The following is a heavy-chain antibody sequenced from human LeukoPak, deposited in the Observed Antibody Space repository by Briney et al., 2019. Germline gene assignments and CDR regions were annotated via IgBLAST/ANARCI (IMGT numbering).Heavy chain of an antibody. J-gene: IGHJ6*03. Sequence: SETLSLTCTVSGGSISSYYWSWIRQPAGKGLEWIGRIYTSGSTNYNPSLKSRVTMSVDTSKNQFSLKLSSVTAADTAVYYCARGQYYDYIWGSYRYDYYYYYMDVWGKGTTVTVSS. CDR1: GGSISSYY. CDR3: ARGQYYDYIWGSYRYDYYYYYMDV. CDR2: IYTSGST. D-gene: IGHD3-16*02. V-gene: IGHV4-4*07.